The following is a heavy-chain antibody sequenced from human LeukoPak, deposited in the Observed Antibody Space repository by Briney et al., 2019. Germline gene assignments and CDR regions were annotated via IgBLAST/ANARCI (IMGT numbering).Heavy chain of an antibody. CDR1: GYSISSGYY. D-gene: IGHD3-22*01. CDR3: ARFGEYYYDSSGYYYEPYYFDY. Sequence: PSETLSLTCAVSGYSISSGYYWRWIRQPPGKRLVWIATIYHSGSTYYNPSLKSRVTISVDTSKNQFSLKLSSVTAADTAVYYCARFGEYYYDSSGYYYEPYYFDYWGQGTLVTVSS. CDR2: IYHSGST. J-gene: IGHJ4*02. V-gene: IGHV4-38-2*01.